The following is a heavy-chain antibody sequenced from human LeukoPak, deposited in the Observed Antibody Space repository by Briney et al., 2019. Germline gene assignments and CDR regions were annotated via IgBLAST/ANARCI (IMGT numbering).Heavy chain of an antibody. CDR1: GYTFTSYG. J-gene: IGHJ5*02. CDR3: ARHRRDTAMVGWFDP. Sequence: ASVKVSCKASGYTFTSYGISWVRQAPGQGLEWMGWISAYNGNTNYAQKLQGRVTMTTDTSTSTAYMELRSLRSDDTAVYYCARHRRDTAMVGWFDPWGQGTLVTVSS. D-gene: IGHD5-18*01. V-gene: IGHV1-18*01. CDR2: ISAYNGNT.